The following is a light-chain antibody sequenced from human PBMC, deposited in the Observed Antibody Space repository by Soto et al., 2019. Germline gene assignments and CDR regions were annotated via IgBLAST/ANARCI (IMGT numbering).Light chain of an antibody. J-gene: IGLJ2*01. CDR2: DVS. CDR3: SSYTGSSTYVV. Sequence: QSVLTQPASVSGSPGQSITISCTGTSSDVGGYNYVSWYQQHPGKAPKLMIDDVSNRPSGVSNRFSGSKSGNTASLTISGLQAEDEADYYCSSYTGSSTYVVFGGGTKVTVL. CDR1: SSDVGGYNY. V-gene: IGLV2-14*01.